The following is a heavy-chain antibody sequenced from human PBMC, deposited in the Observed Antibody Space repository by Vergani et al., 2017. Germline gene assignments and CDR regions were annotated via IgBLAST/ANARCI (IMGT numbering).Heavy chain of an antibody. D-gene: IGHD2-15*01. CDR1: GDSISSGVYY. Sequence: QVQLQESGPGLVKPSQTRSLTCSVSGDSISSGVYYWNWIRQHPGKGLEWIGYIYFTGSTHHNPFLRRRINMSVDTSKNQFSLTLPSVTDVDTEVYYCASDTHSGQRADRWGQGILVTVTS. CDR2: IYFTGST. CDR3: ASDTHSGQRADR. J-gene: IGHJ5*02. V-gene: IGHV4-31*03.